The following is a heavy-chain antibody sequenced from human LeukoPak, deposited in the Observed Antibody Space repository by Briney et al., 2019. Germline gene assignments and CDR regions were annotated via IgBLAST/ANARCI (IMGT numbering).Heavy chain of an antibody. V-gene: IGHV3-30-3*01. D-gene: IGHD2-15*01. CDR3: ASLEIVVMVAVPFESNWFDP. Sequence: GGSLRLSCAASGFTFSRYAMHWVRHAPGKGLVWVAVISYDGINKFYADSVKGRFNIPRDNSQHTLYLQMNSLRAEDTAVYYCASLEIVVMVAVPFESNWFDPWGQGTLVSVSS. CDR1: GFTFSRYA. CDR2: ISYDGINK. J-gene: IGHJ5*02.